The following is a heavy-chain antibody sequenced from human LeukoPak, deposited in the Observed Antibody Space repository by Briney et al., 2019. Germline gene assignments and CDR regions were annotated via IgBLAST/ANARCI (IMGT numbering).Heavy chain of an antibody. D-gene: IGHD6-6*01. CDR2: IIPIFGTA. J-gene: IGHJ6*02. V-gene: IGHV1-69*13. CDR3: ARDQRQLAGMDV. CDR1: GGTFRSYA. Sequence: GASVKVSCKASGGTFRSYAISWVRQAPGQGLEWMGGIIPIFGTANYAQKFQGRVTITADESTSTAYMELSSLRSEDTAVYYCARDQRQLAGMDVWGQGTTVTVSS.